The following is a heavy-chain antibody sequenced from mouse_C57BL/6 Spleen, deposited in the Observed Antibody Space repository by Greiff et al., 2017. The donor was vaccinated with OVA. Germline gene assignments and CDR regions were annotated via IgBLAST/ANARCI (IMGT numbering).Heavy chain of an antibody. CDR3: AQMGNYDGWYFDV. Sequence: QVTLKESGPGILQPSQTLSLTCSFSGFSLSTFGMGVGWIRQPSGKGLEWLAHIWWDDDKYYNPALKSRLTISKVTSKNQVFLKIANVDTADTATYYCAQMGNYDGWYFDVWGTGTTVTVSS. CDR1: GFSLSTFGMG. V-gene: IGHV8-8*01. J-gene: IGHJ1*03. D-gene: IGHD2-4*01. CDR2: IWWDDDK.